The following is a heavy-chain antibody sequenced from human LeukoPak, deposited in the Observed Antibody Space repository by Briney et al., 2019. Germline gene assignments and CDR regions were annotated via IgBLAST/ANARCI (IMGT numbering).Heavy chain of an antibody. J-gene: IGHJ6*03. D-gene: IGHD6-19*01. CDR1: GFTFSSYS. Sequence: GGSLRLSCAASGFTFSSYSMNWVRQAPGKGPEWVSSISSSSSYIYYADSVKGRFTISRDNAKNSLYLQMNSLRAEDTAVYYCAKDSGWYYMDVWGKGTTVTVSS. CDR2: ISSSSSYI. CDR3: AKDSGWYYMDV. V-gene: IGHV3-21*01.